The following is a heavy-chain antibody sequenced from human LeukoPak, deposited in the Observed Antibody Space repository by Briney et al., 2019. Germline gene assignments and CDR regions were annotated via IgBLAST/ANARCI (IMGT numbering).Heavy chain of an antibody. J-gene: IGHJ1*01. V-gene: IGHV3-30*18. D-gene: IGHD6-19*01. Sequence: PGGSLRLSCAASGFTFSSYGMHWVRQAPGKGLEWVAVISYDGSNKYYADSVKGRFTISRDNSKNTLYLQMNSLRAEDTAVYYCAKPIAVAGTGPQGFQHWGQGTLVTVSS. CDR1: GFTFSSYG. CDR3: AKPIAVAGTGPQGFQH. CDR2: ISYDGSNK.